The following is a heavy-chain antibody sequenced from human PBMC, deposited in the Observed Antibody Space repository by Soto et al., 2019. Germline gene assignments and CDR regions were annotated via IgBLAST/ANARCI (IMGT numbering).Heavy chain of an antibody. Sequence: GASVKVSCKASGYTFTSYDINWVRQATGQGLEWMGWMNPNSGNTGYAQKFPGRVTMTRNTSISTAYTELSSLRSEDPAVYYCARGRQRVHYYYYGMDVWGQGTTVTVSS. V-gene: IGHV1-8*01. CDR2: MNPNSGNT. J-gene: IGHJ6*02. CDR3: ARGRQRVHYYYYGMDV. D-gene: IGHD6-13*01. CDR1: GYTFTSYD.